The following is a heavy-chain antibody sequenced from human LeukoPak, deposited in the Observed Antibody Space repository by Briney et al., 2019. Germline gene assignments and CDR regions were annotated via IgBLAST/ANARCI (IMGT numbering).Heavy chain of an antibody. D-gene: IGHD6-6*01. Sequence: NPSETLSLTCTVSGGSISSSSYYWGWIRQPAGKGLEWIGRIYTSGSAKYNPSLKSRVTISVDTSKNQFSLKLSSVTAADTAVYYCARASAPIHYFDFWGQGTLVTVSS. CDR2: IYTSGSA. CDR1: GGSISSSSYY. CDR3: ARASAPIHYFDF. J-gene: IGHJ4*02. V-gene: IGHV4-61*02.